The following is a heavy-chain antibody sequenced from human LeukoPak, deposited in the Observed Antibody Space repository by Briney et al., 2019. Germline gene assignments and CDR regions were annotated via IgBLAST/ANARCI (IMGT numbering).Heavy chain of an antibody. CDR3: ARGTGSYYSLGY. D-gene: IGHD1-26*01. V-gene: IGHV3-74*01. CDR1: AFTFSSYW. CDR2: INRDGSST. Sequence: GGSLRLSCAASAFTFSSYWMPGVRQAPGKGLGWVSRINRDGSSTSYADSVKGRFTISRDNAKNTLYLEMDSLRAEDTAMYYCARGTGSYYSLGYWGQGTLVTVSS. J-gene: IGHJ4*02.